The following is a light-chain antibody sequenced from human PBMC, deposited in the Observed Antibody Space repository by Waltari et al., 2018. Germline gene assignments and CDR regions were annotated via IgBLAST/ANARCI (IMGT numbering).Light chain of an antibody. Sequence: QSVLTQPPSASGTPGQRVAISCSGSSSNIGSNSVYWYQHLPGTAPKLLIYTDNQRPSGFPDRFSDSKSGTSASLAISGLRSEDEADYYCAAWDDSVSAMVFGGGTKLTVL. V-gene: IGLV1-47*02. CDR1: SSNIGSNS. J-gene: IGLJ2*01. CDR2: TDN. CDR3: AAWDDSVSAMV.